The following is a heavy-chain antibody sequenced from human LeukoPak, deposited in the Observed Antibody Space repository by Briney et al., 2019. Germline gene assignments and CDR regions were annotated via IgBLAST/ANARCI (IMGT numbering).Heavy chain of an antibody. J-gene: IGHJ6*02. V-gene: IGHV1-18*01. D-gene: IGHD2-15*01. Sequence: ASVKVSCKASGYTFTSYGISWVRQAPGQGLEWMGWISAYNGNTNYAQKLQGRVTMTTDTSTSTAYMELRGLRSDDTAVYYCARGCSGGSCYSKWGVNYYYGMDVWGQGTTVTVSS. CDR2: ISAYNGNT. CDR3: ARGCSGGSCYSKWGVNYYYGMDV. CDR1: GYTFTSYG.